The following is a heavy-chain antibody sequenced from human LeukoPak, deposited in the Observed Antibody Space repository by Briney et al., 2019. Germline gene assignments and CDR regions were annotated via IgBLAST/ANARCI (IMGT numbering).Heavy chain of an antibody. CDR1: GGSISSYY. CDR3: ARHAAYYDILTGYYTQGYDY. CDR2: IYTSGST. J-gene: IGHJ4*02. D-gene: IGHD3-9*01. Sequence: SETLSLTCTVSGGSISSYYWSWIRQPAGKGLEWIGRIYTSGSTNYNPSLKSRVTMSVDTSKNQFSLKLSSVTAADTAVYYCARHAAYYDILTGYYTQGYDYWGQGTLVTVSS. V-gene: IGHV4-4*07.